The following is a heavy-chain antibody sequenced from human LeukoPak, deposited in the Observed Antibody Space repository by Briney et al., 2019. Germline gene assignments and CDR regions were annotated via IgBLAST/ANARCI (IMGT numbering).Heavy chain of an antibody. CDR3: AHPGGPGSFDV. V-gene: IGHV2-5*02. D-gene: IGHD3-10*01. CDR2: IYWDYDK. CDR1: GFSLSTGGVGVG. J-gene: IGHJ3*01. Sequence: SGPTLVKPTQTVTLTCTFSGFSLSTGGVGVGVGWIRQPPGKALEWLALIYWDYDKRYSPSLKSRLTITKDTSKNQVVLTMTNMDPADTATYYCAHPGGPGSFDVWGQGTVVTVSS.